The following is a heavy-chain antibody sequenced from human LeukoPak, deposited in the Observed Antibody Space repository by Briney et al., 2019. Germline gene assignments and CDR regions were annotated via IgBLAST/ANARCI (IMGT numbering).Heavy chain of an antibody. CDR1: GFTFSSFG. D-gene: IGHD5-12*01. CDR2: IRFDGSNK. J-gene: IGHJ4*02. CDR3: AKGGGYDLYFDY. Sequence: GGSLRLSCGASGFTFSSFGMHWVRQAPGKGLEWVAFIRFDGSNKYYADSVKGRFTISRDNSKNTLFLQMNSLRAEDTAVYYCAKGGGYDLYFDYWGQGTLVTVSS. V-gene: IGHV3-30*02.